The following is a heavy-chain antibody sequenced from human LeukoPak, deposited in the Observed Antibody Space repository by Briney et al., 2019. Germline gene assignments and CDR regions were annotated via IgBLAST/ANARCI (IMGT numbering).Heavy chain of an antibody. J-gene: IGHJ4*01. CDR1: GGSISTSTYC. V-gene: IGHV4-39*01. D-gene: IGHD6-25*01. CDR3: ARHPSSAWHADY. CDR2: ISYSGTT. Sequence: SETLSLTCTVSGGSISTSTYCWGWIRQPPGKGLEWIGSISYSGTTYYNPSLKSRVTISVDTSHNQFSLRLTSVTAADTAVYFCARHPSSAWHADYWGHGNLVTVSS.